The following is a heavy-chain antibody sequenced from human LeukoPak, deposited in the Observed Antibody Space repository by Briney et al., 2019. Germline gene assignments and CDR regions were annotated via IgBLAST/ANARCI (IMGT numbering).Heavy chain of an antibody. J-gene: IGHJ4*02. Sequence: ASVKVSCRASGFTFNTYDINWVRQATGQGLEWMGWMNPNNGNTNYAQKLQGRVTMTTDTSTSTAYMELRSLRSDDTAVYYCARDNGGPYCSSTSCPHAHWGQGTLVTVSS. CDR2: MNPNNGNT. CDR3: ARDNGGPYCSSTSCPHAH. CDR1: GFTFNTYD. D-gene: IGHD2-2*01. V-gene: IGHV1-18*01.